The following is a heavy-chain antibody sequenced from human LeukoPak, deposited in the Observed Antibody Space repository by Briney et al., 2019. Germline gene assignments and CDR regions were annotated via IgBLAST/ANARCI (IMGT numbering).Heavy chain of an antibody. J-gene: IGHJ6*02. Sequence: GGSRGPPVPAPGFPFGNYWRIGVARAPGRGRRGVPTKNGMEREEYYVDSVKGRFTISRDNAKNSLYLQMNSLRAEDTAVYYCARVSANSGSLLWYYYYGMDVWGQGTTVTVSS. CDR2: KNGMEREE. D-gene: IGHD1-26*01. V-gene: IGHV3-7*03. CDR1: GFPFGNYW. CDR3: ARVSANSGSLLWYYYYGMDV.